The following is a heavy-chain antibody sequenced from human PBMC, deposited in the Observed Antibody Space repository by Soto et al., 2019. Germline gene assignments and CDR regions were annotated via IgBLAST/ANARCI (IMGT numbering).Heavy chain of an antibody. V-gene: IGHV1-69*12. CDR3: ARGNYDILTGYPYYFDY. CDR1: GGTFSSYA. D-gene: IGHD3-9*01. Sequence: QVQLVQSGAEVKKPGSSVKVSCKASGGTFSSYAISWVRQAPGQGLEWMGGIIPIFGTANYAQKFQGRVTITADESTSTAYMELSSLRSEDTAVYYCARGNYDILTGYPYYFDYWGQGTLVTVSS. CDR2: IIPIFGTA. J-gene: IGHJ4*02.